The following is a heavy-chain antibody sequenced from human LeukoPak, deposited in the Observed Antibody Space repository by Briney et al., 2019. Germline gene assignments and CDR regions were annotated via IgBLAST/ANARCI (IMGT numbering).Heavy chain of an antibody. J-gene: IGHJ4*02. V-gene: IGHV3-48*03. CDR2: ISSSGRTI. CDR1: GFTFSSYD. CDR3: ARRFDC. Sequence: GGSLRLSCAASGFTFSSYDMNWVRQAPGKGLEWISYISSSGRTIYYADSVKGRFTISRDNAKNSLFLQMNSLRAEDTAVYYCARRFDCWGQGTLVTVSS.